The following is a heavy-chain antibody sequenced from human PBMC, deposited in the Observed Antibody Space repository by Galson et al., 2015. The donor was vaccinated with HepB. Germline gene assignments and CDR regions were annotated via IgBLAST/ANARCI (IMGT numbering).Heavy chain of an antibody. Sequence: SLRLSCAASGFTFNTFALHWVRQAPGKGLEWVAVTSYDDNNNYYADSVKGRFTISRDNSKNTLYLQMNSLRAEDTAVYYCARDLNGENDSSGYPGGPFDSWGQGTLVTV. V-gene: IGHV3-30-3*01. D-gene: IGHD3-22*01. J-gene: IGHJ4*02. CDR2: TSYDDNNN. CDR1: GFTFNTFA. CDR3: ARDLNGENDSSGYPGGPFDS.